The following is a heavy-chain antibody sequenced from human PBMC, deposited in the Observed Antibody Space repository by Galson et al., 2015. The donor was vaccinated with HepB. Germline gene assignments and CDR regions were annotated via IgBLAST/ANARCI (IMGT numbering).Heavy chain of an antibody. Sequence: SLRLSCAASGFTFSSYAMSWVRQAPGKGLEWVSAISGSGGSTYYADSVKGRFTISRDNSKNTLYLQMNSLRAEDTAVYYCAKMGGKPDIVVVVAAHFDYWGQGTLVTASS. J-gene: IGHJ4*02. CDR1: GFTFSSYA. V-gene: IGHV3-23*01. D-gene: IGHD2-15*01. CDR2: ISGSGGST. CDR3: AKMGGKPDIVVVVAAHFDY.